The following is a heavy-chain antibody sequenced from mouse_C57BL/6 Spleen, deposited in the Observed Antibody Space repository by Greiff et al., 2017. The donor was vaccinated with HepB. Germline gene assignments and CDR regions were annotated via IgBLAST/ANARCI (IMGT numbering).Heavy chain of an antibody. CDR1: GFTFSDYY. J-gene: IGHJ1*03. CDR3: ARGSSQWYFDV. V-gene: IGHV5-16*01. Sequence: EVMLVESEGGLVQPGSSMKLSCTASGFTFSDYYMAWVRQVPEKGLEWVANINYDGSSTYYLDSLKSRFIISRDNAKNILYLQMSSLKSEDTATYYCARGSSQWYFDVWGTGTTVTVSS. CDR2: INYDGSST. D-gene: IGHD1-1*01.